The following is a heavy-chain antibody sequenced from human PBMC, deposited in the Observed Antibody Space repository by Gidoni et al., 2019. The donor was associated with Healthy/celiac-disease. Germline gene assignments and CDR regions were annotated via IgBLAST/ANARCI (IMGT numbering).Heavy chain of an antibody. V-gene: IGHV2-5*01. Sequence: QITLKESGPTLVKPTQTLTLTCTFSGFSLSTSGVGVGWIRQPPGKALEWLALIYWNDDKRYSPSLKSRLTITKDTSKNQVVLTMTNMDPVDTATYYCARSYSSSLWGYYYYGMDVWGQGTTVTVSS. CDR3: ARSYSSSLWGYYYYGMDV. J-gene: IGHJ6*02. D-gene: IGHD6-6*01. CDR1: GFSLSTSGVG. CDR2: IYWNDDK.